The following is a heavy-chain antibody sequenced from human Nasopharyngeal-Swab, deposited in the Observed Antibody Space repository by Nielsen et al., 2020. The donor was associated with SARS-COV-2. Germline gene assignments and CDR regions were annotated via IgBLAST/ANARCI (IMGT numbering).Heavy chain of an antibody. V-gene: IGHV3-49*04. CDR1: GFTFGDYG. D-gene: IGHD2-15*01. J-gene: IGHJ4*02. Sequence: GESLKISCTTSGFTFGDYGMSWVRQAPGKGLAWISFIRSKVYGATTEYAASAEGRFSISRDDSKSVVYLQMNSLKAEDTAIYYCARGDVLPAYTKSDYWGQGTLVTVSS. CDR3: ARGDVLPAYTKSDY. CDR2: IRSKVYGATT.